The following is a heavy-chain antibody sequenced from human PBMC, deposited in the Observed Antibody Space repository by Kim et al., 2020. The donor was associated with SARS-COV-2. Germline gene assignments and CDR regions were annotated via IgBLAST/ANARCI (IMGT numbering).Heavy chain of an antibody. CDR2: ISHDENNK. CDR3: ARGQGGPSAGYYGMDV. V-gene: IGHV3-30*03. CDR1: GFTFSRYI. Sequence: GGSLRLSCAASGFTFSRYIIHWVRQAPGKGLEWVAAISHDENNKYYADSVKGRFTISRDNSESTLFLQMSSLRPEDTAVYYCARGQGGPSAGYYGMDVWGQGTTVTVSS. J-gene: IGHJ6*02. D-gene: IGHD1-26*01.